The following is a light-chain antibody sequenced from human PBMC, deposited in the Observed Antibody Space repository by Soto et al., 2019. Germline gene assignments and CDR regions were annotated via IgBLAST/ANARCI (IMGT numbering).Light chain of an antibody. V-gene: IGKV3-20*01. CDR1: QSVSRTY. J-gene: IGKJ3*01. CDR2: ATS. CDR3: QQYGRF. Sequence: EIVLTQSPGTLSLSPGERATLSCRASQSVSRTYLAWYQQKPVQAPRLLIYATSSRATGIPDRFSGSGSGTDFTLTISRLEPEDSAVYYCQQYGRFFGPGTKVDIK.